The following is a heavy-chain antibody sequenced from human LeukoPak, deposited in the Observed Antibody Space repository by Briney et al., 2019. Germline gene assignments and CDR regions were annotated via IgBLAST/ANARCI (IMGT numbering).Heavy chain of an antibody. Sequence: GGSLRLSCAASGFTFSSYWMTWVRQAPGKGLEWVANINQDGSETYYVDSVKGRFTISRDNAESSLYLQMNSLRAEDTAMYYCARGALLKYQLAIDYWGQGTLVTVSS. CDR3: ARGALLKYQLAIDY. D-gene: IGHD2-2*01. CDR1: GFTFSSYW. J-gene: IGHJ4*02. V-gene: IGHV3-7*05. CDR2: INQDGSET.